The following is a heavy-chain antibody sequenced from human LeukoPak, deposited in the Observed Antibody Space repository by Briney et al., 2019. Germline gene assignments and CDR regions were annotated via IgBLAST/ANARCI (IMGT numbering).Heavy chain of an antibody. D-gene: IGHD3-3*01. J-gene: IGHJ4*02. Sequence: SETLSLTCAVCGGSFSGYYWSWIRQPPGKGLEWIGEINHSGSTNYNPSLKSRVTISVDTSKNQFSLKLSSVTAADTAVYYCARARSAALGYYDFWSGYYPNFDYWGQGTLVTVSS. V-gene: IGHV4-34*01. CDR2: INHSGST. CDR3: ARARSAALGYYDFWSGYYPNFDY. CDR1: GGSFSGYY.